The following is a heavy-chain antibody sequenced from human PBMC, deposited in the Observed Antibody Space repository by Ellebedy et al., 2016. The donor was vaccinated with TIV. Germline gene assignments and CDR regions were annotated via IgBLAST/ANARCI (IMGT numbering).Heavy chain of an antibody. V-gene: IGHV4-61*01. Sequence: SETLSLXXTVSGGSVSSGSYYWSWIRQPPGEGLEWIGYIYYSGSTNYNPSLKSRVTISVDTSKNQFSLKLSSVTAADTAVYYCARDVVVTAIRYYYYGMDVWGQGTTVTVSS. CDR2: IYYSGST. CDR1: GGSVSSGSYY. J-gene: IGHJ6*02. CDR3: ARDVVVTAIRYYYYGMDV. D-gene: IGHD2-21*02.